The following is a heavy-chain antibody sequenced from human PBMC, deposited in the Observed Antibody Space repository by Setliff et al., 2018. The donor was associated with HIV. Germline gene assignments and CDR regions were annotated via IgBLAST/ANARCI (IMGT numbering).Heavy chain of an antibody. CDR2: INTDGSST. J-gene: IGHJ3*02. CDR1: GFTFSSYW. CDR3: ARGEQQLGAGAFDI. D-gene: IGHD6-13*01. V-gene: IGHV3-74*01. Sequence: GGSLRLSCAASGFTFSSYWMHWVRQAPGKGLVWVSRINTDGSSTNYADSVKGRFTISRDNAKNTLYLQMNSLRAEDTAVYYCARGEQQLGAGAFDIWGQGTMVTVSS.